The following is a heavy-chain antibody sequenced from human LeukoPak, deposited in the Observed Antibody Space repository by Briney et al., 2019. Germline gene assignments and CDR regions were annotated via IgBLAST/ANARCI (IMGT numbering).Heavy chain of an antibody. CDR3: AREVHSNYEYNWFDP. CDR2: ISNSGNTK. J-gene: IGHJ5*02. Sequence: GGSLRLSCAASGFTFSNYEMNWIRQAPGKGLEWISYISNSGNTKYYADSVKGRFTISRDNAKNTLYLQMNSLRAEDTAVYYCAREVHSNYEYNWFDPWGQGTLVTVSS. V-gene: IGHV3-48*03. D-gene: IGHD4-11*01. CDR1: GFTFSNYE.